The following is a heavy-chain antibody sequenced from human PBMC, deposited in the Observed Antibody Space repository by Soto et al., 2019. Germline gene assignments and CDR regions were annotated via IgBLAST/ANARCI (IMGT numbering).Heavy chain of an antibody. V-gene: IGHV1-3*01. D-gene: IGHD6-13*01. Sequence: GASVKVSCEASGYSFTSYAMHWVRQAPRQKLEWMGWINAGNGNTKYSQKFQGRVTITRDTSASTAYMELSSLRSEDTAVYYCARVAGIAAAGYYYYYGMDVWGQGTTVTVSS. CDR1: GYSFTSYA. CDR3: ARVAGIAAAGYYYYYGMDV. CDR2: INAGNGNT. J-gene: IGHJ6*02.